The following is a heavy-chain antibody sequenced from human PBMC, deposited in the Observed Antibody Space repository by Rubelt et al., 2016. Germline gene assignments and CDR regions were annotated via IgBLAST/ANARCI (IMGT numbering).Heavy chain of an antibody. CDR2: IWYDGSNE. Sequence: QVQLVESGGGVVQPEKSLRLSCAASGFTFSSYGMYWVRQAPGKGLEWVAVIWYDGSNEYYADSVKGRFTISRGCSKDTLYLELDSLRVGGRAVYCYGRGKGRVYGSGGCAGLDYGGQGTVVTVSS. V-gene: IGHV3-33*01. CDR3: GRGKGRVYGSGGCAGLDY. CDR1: GFTFSSYG. D-gene: IGHD3-10*01. J-gene: IGHJ4*02.